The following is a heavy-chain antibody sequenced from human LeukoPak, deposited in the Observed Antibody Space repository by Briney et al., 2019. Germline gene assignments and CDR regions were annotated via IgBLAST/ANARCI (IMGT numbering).Heavy chain of an antibody. Sequence: SETLSLTCTVSGGSISSYYWSWIRQPPEKGLERIGYISYSGSTNYNPSLKSRVTISVDTSKNQFSLRLSSVTAADTAVYYCAREVGGSYNYYYYYYMDVWGKGTTVTVSS. V-gene: IGHV4-59*01. CDR1: GGSISSYY. CDR3: AREVGGSYNYYYYYYMDV. J-gene: IGHJ6*03. CDR2: ISYSGST. D-gene: IGHD1-26*01.